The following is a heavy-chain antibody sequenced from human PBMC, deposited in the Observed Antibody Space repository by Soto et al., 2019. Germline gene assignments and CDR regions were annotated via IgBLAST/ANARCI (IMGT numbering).Heavy chain of an antibody. Sequence: TGGSLRLSCAASGFTFNDYSMHWVRQAPGKGLEWVSGVSWKSDIIVYADSVKGRFTISRDNAKNSLYLQMDSLRAEDTAFYYCAKSGRSYGSGSFYPTHFDCWGQGTLVTVSS. CDR3: AKSGRSYGSGSFYPTHFDC. CDR1: GFTFNDYS. D-gene: IGHD3-10*01. J-gene: IGHJ4*02. CDR2: VSWKSDII. V-gene: IGHV3-9*01.